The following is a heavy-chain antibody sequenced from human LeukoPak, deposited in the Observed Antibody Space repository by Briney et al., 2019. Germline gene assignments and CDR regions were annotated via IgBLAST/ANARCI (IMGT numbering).Heavy chain of an antibody. CDR1: GYTFTGYY. Sequence: SCKASGYTFTGYYMHWVRQAPGKGLEWVAVIWYDGSNKYYADSVKGRFTISRDNSKNTLYLQMNSLRAEDTAVYYCARGFGGNHWADYWGQGTLVTVSS. V-gene: IGHV3-33*01. CDR3: ARGFGGNHWADY. J-gene: IGHJ4*02. D-gene: IGHD2-15*01. CDR2: IWYDGSNK.